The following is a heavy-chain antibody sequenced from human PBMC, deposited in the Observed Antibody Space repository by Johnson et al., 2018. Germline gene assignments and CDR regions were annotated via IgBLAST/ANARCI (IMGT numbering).Heavy chain of an antibody. J-gene: IGHJ1*01. CDR2: IYSGGST. V-gene: IGHV3-66*02. D-gene: IGHD4-23*01. CDR1: GFTFSRYW. CDR3: ARGPATVVTPEYFQH. Sequence: VQLVQSGGGLVQPGGSLRLSCAASGFTFSRYWMSWVRQAPGKGLEWVSVIYSGGSTYYADSVKGRFTISRDNSKNTLYLQMNSRRAEDTAVYYCARGPATVVTPEYFQHWGQGTLVTVSS.